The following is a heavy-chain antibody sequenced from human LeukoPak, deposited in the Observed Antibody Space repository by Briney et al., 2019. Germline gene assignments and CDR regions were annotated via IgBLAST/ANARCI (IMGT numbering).Heavy chain of an antibody. V-gene: IGHV1-2*02. CDR1: GYTFTGYY. CDR2: INLNSGGT. J-gene: IGHJ4*02. Sequence: GASVKVSCKASGYTFTGYYMHWVRQAPGHGLEWMGWINLNSGGTNYAQKFQGRVTMTRDTSISTAYMELSRLRSDDTAVYYCASGSSGWYSPFDYWGQGTLVTVSS. CDR3: ASGSSGWYSPFDY. D-gene: IGHD6-19*01.